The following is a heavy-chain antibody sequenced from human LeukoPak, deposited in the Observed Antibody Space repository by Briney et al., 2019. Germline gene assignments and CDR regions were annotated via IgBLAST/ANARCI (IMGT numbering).Heavy chain of an antibody. CDR2: INPNSGGT. V-gene: IGHV1-2*02. D-gene: IGHD6-19*01. CDR1: GYTFTSYY. CDR3: ARVARGIAVAGTGVDY. Sequence: ASVKVSCKASGYTFTSYYMHWVRQAPGQGLEWMGWINPNSGGTNYAQKFQGRVTMTRDTSISTAYMELSRLRSDDTAVYYCARVARGIAVAGTGVDYWGQGTLVTVSS. J-gene: IGHJ4*02.